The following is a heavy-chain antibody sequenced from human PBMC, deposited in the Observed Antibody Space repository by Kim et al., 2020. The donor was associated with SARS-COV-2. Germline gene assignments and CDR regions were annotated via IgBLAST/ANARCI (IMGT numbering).Heavy chain of an antibody. CDR3: ARGSSGYYVFDY. V-gene: IGHV4-31*02. Sequence: YNPSLKRRVTISVDTSKNQFSLKLSSVTAADTAVYYCARGSSGYYVFDYWGQGTLVTVSS. J-gene: IGHJ4*02. D-gene: IGHD3-22*01.